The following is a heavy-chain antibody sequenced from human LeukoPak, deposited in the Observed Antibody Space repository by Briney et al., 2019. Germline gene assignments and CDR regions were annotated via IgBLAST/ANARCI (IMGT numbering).Heavy chain of an antibody. D-gene: IGHD1-26*01. CDR2: IYYSGST. CDR3: ARHRSYYGEDAFDI. V-gene: IGHV4-59*08. J-gene: IGHJ3*02. CDR1: GGSISSYY. Sequence: SETLSLTCTVSGGSISSYYWSWIRQPPGKGLEWIGYIYYSGSTNYNPSLKSRVTISVDTSKNQFSLKLSSVTAADTAVYYCARHRSYYGEDAFDIWGQGTMVTVSS.